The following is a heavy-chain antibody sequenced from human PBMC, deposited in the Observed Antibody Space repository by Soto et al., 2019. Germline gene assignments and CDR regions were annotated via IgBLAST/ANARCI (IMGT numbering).Heavy chain of an antibody. Sequence: QVQLQESGPGLVKPSQTLSLTCAVSGGSISGNGYYWNWIRQHPGKGLEWIGYISYSGRTFYSPSLKGSFTTSEDTSKNQFALKMCSVTAAHTAIYYCARGSIFRVVLNAVDIWGQGTMVAVSS. CDR1: GGSISGNGYY. CDR2: ISYSGRT. D-gene: IGHD3-3*01. V-gene: IGHV4-31*11. J-gene: IGHJ3*02. CDR3: ARGSIFRVVLNAVDI.